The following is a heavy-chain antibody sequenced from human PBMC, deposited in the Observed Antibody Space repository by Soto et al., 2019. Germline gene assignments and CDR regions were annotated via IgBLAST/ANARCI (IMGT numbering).Heavy chain of an antibody. D-gene: IGHD6-13*01. CDR1: GYTFNTYA. CDR2: INAGNGHT. CDR3: ARGVSGYSSSWQNYYYYGMDV. J-gene: IGHJ6*02. V-gene: IGHV1-3*01. Sequence: ASVKVSCKASGYTFNTYAMHWVRQAPGQRLEWTGGINAGNGHTDYLQKFQGRVTITRDKSASTAYMELSSLRSEDTAVYYCARGVSGYSSSWQNYYYYGMDVWGQGTTVTVSS.